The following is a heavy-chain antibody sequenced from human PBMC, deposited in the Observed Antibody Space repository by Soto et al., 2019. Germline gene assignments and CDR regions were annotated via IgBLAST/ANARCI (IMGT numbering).Heavy chain of an antibody. CDR3: AIRRGYCSSTSCYGAFDI. CDR2: ISAYNGNT. D-gene: IGHD2-2*01. V-gene: IGHV1-18*04. Sequence: ASVKVSCKASGYTFTSYGISWVRQAPGQGLEWMGWISAYNGNTNYAQKLQGRATMTTDTSTSTAYMELRSLRSDDTAVYYCAIRRGYCSSTSCYGAFDIWGQGTMVTVSS. CDR1: GYTFTSYG. J-gene: IGHJ3*02.